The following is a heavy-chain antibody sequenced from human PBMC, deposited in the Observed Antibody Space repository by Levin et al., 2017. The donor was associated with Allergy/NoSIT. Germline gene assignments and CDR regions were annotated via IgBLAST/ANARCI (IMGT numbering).Heavy chain of an antibody. D-gene: IGHD3-10*01. CDR2: IIPIFGTA. J-gene: IGHJ4*02. V-gene: IGHV1-69*06. Sequence: KISCKASGGTFSSYAISWVRQAPGQGLEWMGGIIPIFGTANYAQKFQGRVTITADKSTSTAYMELSSLRSEDTAVYYCARVQNYYGSGSYSYYFDYWGQGTLVTVSS. CDR3: ARVQNYYGSGSYSYYFDY. CDR1: GGTFSSYA.